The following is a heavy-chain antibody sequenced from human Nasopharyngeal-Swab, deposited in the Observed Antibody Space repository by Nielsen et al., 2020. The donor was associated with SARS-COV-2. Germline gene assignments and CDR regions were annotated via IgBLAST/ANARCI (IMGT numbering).Heavy chain of an antibody. D-gene: IGHD4-17*01. Sequence: SETLSLTCTVSGGSISSSSYYWGWIRQPPGKGLEWIGSIYYSGSTYCNPSLKSRVTISVDTSKNQFSLKLSSVTAADTAVYYCARPREDYGVDYWGQGTLVTVSS. J-gene: IGHJ4*02. CDR3: ARPREDYGVDY. V-gene: IGHV4-39*01. CDR2: IYYSGST. CDR1: GGSISSSSYY.